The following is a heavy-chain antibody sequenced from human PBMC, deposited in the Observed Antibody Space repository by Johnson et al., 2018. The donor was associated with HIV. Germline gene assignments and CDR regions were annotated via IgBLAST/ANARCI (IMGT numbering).Heavy chain of an antibody. CDR3: AIIPPGGAGKGADAFDI. J-gene: IGHJ3*02. CDR1: GFTFRSYA. CDR2: ISYDGSHK. D-gene: IGHD1-26*01. V-gene: IGHV3-30-3*01. Sequence: QVQLVESGGGLVKPGRSLRLSCAASGFTFRSYAMHWVRQAPGKGLEWVALISYDGSHKFYADSVKGRFTISRDHSKNTLYLQMNSLRAEDTAVYYCAIIPPGGAGKGADAFDIWGQGTMVTVSS.